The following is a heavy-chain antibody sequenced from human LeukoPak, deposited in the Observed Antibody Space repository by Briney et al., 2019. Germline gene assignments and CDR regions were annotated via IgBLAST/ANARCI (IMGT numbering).Heavy chain of an antibody. J-gene: IGHJ6*03. D-gene: IGHD2-21*02. CDR2: ISTYKGNT. Sequence: GASVKVSCKASGYIFKTHGITWVRQAPGQGLEWMGWISTYKGNTNYAQKLQGRVTMTTDTSTSTAYMELRSLRSDDTAVYYCARARLTDIHNSYYYYHMDVWGKGTTVTVSS. CDR3: ARARLTDIHNSYYYYHMDV. V-gene: IGHV1-18*01. CDR1: GYIFKTHG.